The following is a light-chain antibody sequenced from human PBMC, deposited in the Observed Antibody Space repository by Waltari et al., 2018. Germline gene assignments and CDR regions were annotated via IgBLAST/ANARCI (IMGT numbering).Light chain of an antibody. Sequence: QSALTQPASVSGSPGQSITISCTGTSSDVGGYNYVSWYQAYPGKAPKLMIYDVSKRPSGVSNRFSGSKSGNTASLTISGLQAEDEADYYCCSYAGSSTHVLFGGGTKLTVL. V-gene: IGLV2-23*02. CDR3: CSYAGSSTHVL. CDR1: SSDVGGYNY. J-gene: IGLJ2*01. CDR2: DVS.